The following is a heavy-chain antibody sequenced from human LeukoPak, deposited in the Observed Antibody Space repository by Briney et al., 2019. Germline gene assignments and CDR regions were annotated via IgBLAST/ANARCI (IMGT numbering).Heavy chain of an antibody. CDR1: GYTFTGYY. Sequence: ASVKVSCKASGYTFTGYYMHWVRQAPGQGGEWMGWINPNSGGTNYAQKFQGRVTMTRDTSISTAYMELSSLRSEDTAVYYCARGPSHDSSGYYYYYYMDVWGKGTTVTVSS. V-gene: IGHV1-2*02. J-gene: IGHJ6*03. CDR3: ARGPSHDSSGYYYYYYMDV. CDR2: INPNSGGT. D-gene: IGHD3-22*01.